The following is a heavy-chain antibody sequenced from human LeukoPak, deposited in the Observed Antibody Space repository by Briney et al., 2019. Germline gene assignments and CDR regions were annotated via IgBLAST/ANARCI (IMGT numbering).Heavy chain of an antibody. D-gene: IGHD1-1*01. CDR1: GYNFTNYA. CDR2: INTNTGHP. V-gene: IGHV7-4-1*02. CDR3: ATSLGAGSDAFAL. Sequence: ASVKVSCKASGYNFTNYALNWVRQTPGQGLEWMGWINTNTGHPTYGQGFTARFVSSLDTSVSTAFLQISTLKPADTAIYYCATSLGAGSDAFALWGQGTMVTVSP. J-gene: IGHJ3*01.